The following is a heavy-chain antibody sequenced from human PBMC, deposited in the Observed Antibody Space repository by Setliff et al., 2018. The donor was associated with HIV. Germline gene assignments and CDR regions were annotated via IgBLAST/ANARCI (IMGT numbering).Heavy chain of an antibody. Sequence: SETLSLTCSVSGGSISSGGHYWSWIRQQPGKGLEWIGYIHYTGSNFYNPSFTSRLTISIDTSKNQFSLKLTSMTAADTAVYYCARDRDNLELRAWGQGTLVTVSS. J-gene: IGHJ5*02. CDR3: ARDRDNLELRA. CDR1: GGSISSGGHY. D-gene: IGHD1-7*01. CDR2: IHYTGSN. V-gene: IGHV4-31*03.